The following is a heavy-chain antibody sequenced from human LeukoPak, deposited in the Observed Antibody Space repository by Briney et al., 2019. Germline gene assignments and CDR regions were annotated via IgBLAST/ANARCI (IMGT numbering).Heavy chain of an antibody. CDR1: GGSISSSY. V-gene: IGHV4-59*08. CDR3: ARHGTVAGIAMFDY. CDR2: IYYSGST. D-gene: IGHD6-19*01. J-gene: IGHJ4*02. Sequence: SETLSLTCTVSGGSISSSYWSWIRQPPGKGLEWIGYIYYSGSTNYNPSLKSRVTISVDTSKNQFSLKLSSVTAADTAVYYCARHGTVAGIAMFDYWGQGTLVTVSS.